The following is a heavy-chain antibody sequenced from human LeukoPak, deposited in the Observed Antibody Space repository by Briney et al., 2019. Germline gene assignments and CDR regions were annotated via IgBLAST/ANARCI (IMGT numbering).Heavy chain of an antibody. V-gene: IGHV5-51*01. CDR1: GYSFTNYW. CDR3: ARDPWEGFSGYYDY. D-gene: IGHD3-22*01. J-gene: IGHJ4*02. Sequence: GESLRISCKTSGYSFTNYWIGWVRQMPGKGLEWMGIMYPGDSDTIYSPSFQGQVTISADKSISTAYLQWSSLKASDTAMYYCARDPWEGFSGYYDYWGQGTLVTVSS. CDR2: MYPGDSDT.